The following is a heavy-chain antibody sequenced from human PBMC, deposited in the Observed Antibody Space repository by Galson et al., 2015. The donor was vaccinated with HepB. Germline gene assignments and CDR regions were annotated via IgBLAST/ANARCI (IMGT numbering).Heavy chain of an antibody. D-gene: IGHD4-17*01. CDR3: ARVADADYGAHSHFDY. Sequence: SLRLSCAASRFTFSDYYMSWVRQAPGKGLEWVSYISSSSTYTNYADSVKGRFTISRDNAKKSLYLQINSLRAEDTAVYYCARVADADYGAHSHFDYWGQGTLVTVSS. CDR1: RFTFSDYY. CDR2: ISSSSTYT. V-gene: IGHV3-11*06. J-gene: IGHJ4*02.